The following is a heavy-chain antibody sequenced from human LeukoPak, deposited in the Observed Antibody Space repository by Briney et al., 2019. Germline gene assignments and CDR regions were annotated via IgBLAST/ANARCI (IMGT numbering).Heavy chain of an antibody. D-gene: IGHD3-22*01. Sequence: SETLSLTCTVSGGSISSYYWSWIRQPPGKGLEWIGYIYYSGSTYYNPSLKSRVTISVDTSKNQFSLKLSSVTAADTAVYYCARAPSDYYDSSGYSLSWFDPWGQGTLVTVSS. CDR3: ARAPSDYYDSSGYSLSWFDP. CDR2: IYYSGST. CDR1: GGSISSYY. J-gene: IGHJ5*02. V-gene: IGHV4-59*12.